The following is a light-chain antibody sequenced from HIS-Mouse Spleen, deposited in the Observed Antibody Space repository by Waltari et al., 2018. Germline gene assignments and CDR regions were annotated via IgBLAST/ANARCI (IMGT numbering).Light chain of an antibody. V-gene: IGLV2-11*01. J-gene: IGLJ1*01. Sequence: QSALTQPRSVSGSPGQSVTISCTGTSSDVGGYNYVSWYQQHPGKAPKLMIYDVSKRPSGVPDPFSCSKSGNTASLTISVLQAEDEADYYCCSYAGSYTFYVFGTGTKVTVL. CDR2: DVS. CDR3: CSYAGSYTFYV. CDR1: SSDVGGYNY.